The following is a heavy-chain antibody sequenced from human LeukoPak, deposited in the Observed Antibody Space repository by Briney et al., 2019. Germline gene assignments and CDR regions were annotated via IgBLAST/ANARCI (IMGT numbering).Heavy chain of an antibody. Sequence: SETLSLTCTVSGGSISSYYWSWIRQPPGKGLEWIGYIYYSGSTNYNPSLKSRVTISVDTSKNQFSLKLSSVTAADTAVYYCARHSSSYYGSGPSGDIYWGQGTLVTVSS. CDR1: GGSISSYY. J-gene: IGHJ4*02. V-gene: IGHV4-59*08. D-gene: IGHD3-10*01. CDR3: ARHSSSYYGSGPSGDIY. CDR2: IYYSGST.